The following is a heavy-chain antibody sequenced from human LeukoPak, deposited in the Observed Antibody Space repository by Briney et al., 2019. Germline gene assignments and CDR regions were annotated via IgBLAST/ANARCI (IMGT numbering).Heavy chain of an antibody. CDR1: GFTFSSYA. Sequence: GGSLRLSCAASGFTFSSYAMSWVRQAPGKGLEWVLAISGSGGSTYYADSVKGRFTISRDNSKNTLYLQMNSLRAEDTAVYYCAKDYYGSGSNFDYWGQGTLVTVSS. CDR2: ISGSGGST. CDR3: AKDYYGSGSNFDY. D-gene: IGHD3-10*01. V-gene: IGHV3-23*01. J-gene: IGHJ4*02.